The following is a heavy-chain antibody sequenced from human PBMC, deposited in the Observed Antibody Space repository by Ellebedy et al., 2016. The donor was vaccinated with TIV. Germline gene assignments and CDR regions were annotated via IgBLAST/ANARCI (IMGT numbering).Heavy chain of an antibody. J-gene: IGHJ4*02. CDR1: GFTFSSYA. Sequence: GESLKISCSASGFTFSSYAMHWVRQAPGKGLEYVSAISSNGGSTYYADSVKGRFTISRDNSKSTLYLQMSSLRAEDTAVYYCVKDVGEKDYDILTGYYKDDYWGQGTLVTVSS. V-gene: IGHV3-64D*09. CDR2: ISSNGGST. D-gene: IGHD3-9*01. CDR3: VKDVGEKDYDILTGYYKDDY.